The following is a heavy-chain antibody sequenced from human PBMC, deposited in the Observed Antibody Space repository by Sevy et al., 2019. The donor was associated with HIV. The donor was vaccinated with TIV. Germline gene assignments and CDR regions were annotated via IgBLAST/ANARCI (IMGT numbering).Heavy chain of an antibody. CDR1: GFTFSGSE. V-gene: IGHV3-73*01. CDR3: TKAPGSLPWGPSGWFDP. J-gene: IGHJ5*02. D-gene: IGHD3-16*01. CDR2: IRSRANGYAT. Sequence: GGSLRLSCAASGFTFSGSETHWVRQASGKGLEWVGRIRSRANGYATTYAASVNGRFTISRDDSKNTAYLQMNSLKIEDTAVYYCTKAPGSLPWGPSGWFDPWGQGTLVTVSS.